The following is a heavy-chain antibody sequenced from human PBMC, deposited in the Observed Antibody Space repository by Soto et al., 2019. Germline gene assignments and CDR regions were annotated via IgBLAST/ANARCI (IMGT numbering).Heavy chain of an antibody. D-gene: IGHD6-19*01. CDR2: IIPIFGTA. V-gene: IGHV1-69*06. J-gene: IGHJ4*02. CDR3: AGAKGIAVAPTDY. CDR1: GGTFSSYA. Sequence: GASVKVSCKASGGTFSSYAISWVRQAPGQGLEWMGGIIPIFGTANYAQKFQGRVTITADKSTSTAYMELSSLRSEDTAVYYCAGAKGIAVAPTDYWGQGTLVTVSS.